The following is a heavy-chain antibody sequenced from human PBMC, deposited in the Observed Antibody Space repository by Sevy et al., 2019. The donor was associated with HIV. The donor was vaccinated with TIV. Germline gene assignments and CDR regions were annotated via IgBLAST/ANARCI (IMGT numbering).Heavy chain of an antibody. J-gene: IGHJ3*02. CDR1: GFTFSSYS. Sequence: GGSLRLSCAASGFTFSSYSLSWVRQAPGKGLEWVSFISSSGNYIYYADSVKGRFTISRDNAKNSLFLQMNTLRAEDTAVYYGARVGIQLWSKRDAFDIWGQGTMVTVSS. V-gene: IGHV3-21*01. CDR3: ARVGIQLWSKRDAFDI. CDR2: ISSSGNYI. D-gene: IGHD5-18*01.